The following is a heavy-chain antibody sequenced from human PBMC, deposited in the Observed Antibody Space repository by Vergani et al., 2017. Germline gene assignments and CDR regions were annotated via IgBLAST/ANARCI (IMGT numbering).Heavy chain of an antibody. CDR1: GYTFTGYY. CDR3: ARDPWARYCSSTSCYRLSDYSYYFDY. CDR2: INPNSGGT. J-gene: IGHJ4*02. V-gene: IGHV1-2*02. Sequence: QVQLVQSGAEVKKPGASVKVSCKASGYTFTGYYMHWVRQAPGQGLEWMGWINPNSGGTNYAQKFQGRVTMTRDTXISTAYMELSRLRSDETGVDYCARDPWARYCSSTSCYRLSDYSYYFDYWGQGTLVTVSS. D-gene: IGHD2-2*01.